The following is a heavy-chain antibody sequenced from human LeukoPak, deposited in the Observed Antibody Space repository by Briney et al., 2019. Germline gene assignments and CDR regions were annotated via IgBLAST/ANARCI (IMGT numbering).Heavy chain of an antibody. CDR3: ARVSGSYRASYCQH. Sequence: GGSLRLSCAASGFTFSSYGMSWVRQAPGKGLEWVANIKQDGGGKYYVDSVRGRFTISRDNAKNSLYLQMNSLRAGDTAVYYCARVSGSYRASYCQHWGQGTLVTVSS. V-gene: IGHV3-7*01. CDR1: GFTFSSYG. D-gene: IGHD1-26*01. J-gene: IGHJ1*01. CDR2: IKQDGGGK.